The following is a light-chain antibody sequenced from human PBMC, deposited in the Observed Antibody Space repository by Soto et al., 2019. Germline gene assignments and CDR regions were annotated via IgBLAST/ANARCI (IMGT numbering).Light chain of an antibody. V-gene: IGLV2-23*01. CDR1: SSDAGNYNF. CDR3: CSYAGSSTSWV. Sequence: QSVLTQPASVSGSPGQSITISCTGTSSDAGNYNFVSWYQQHPGKAPKVIIYEDSTRPSGVSNRISGSKSGNTASLTISGLQAEDEADYYRCSYAGSSTSWVFGGGTKLTVL. CDR2: EDS. J-gene: IGLJ3*02.